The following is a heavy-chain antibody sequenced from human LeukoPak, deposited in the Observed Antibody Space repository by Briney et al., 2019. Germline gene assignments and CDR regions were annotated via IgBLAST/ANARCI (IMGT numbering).Heavy chain of an antibody. CDR3: ARDVPHNWFDS. CDR2: IDNDGRST. J-gene: IGHJ5*01. V-gene: IGHV3-74*01. Sequence: PGGSLRLSCAASGLTFSGYWVHWVRQAPGKGLVWVSCIDNDGRSTIYADSVKGRFTISRDNAKNTVHLQMNSLRVEDTAVYYCARDVPHNWFDSWGQGILVTVSS. CDR1: GLTFSGYW.